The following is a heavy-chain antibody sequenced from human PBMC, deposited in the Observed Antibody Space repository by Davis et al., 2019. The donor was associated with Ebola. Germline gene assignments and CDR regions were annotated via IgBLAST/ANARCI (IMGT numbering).Heavy chain of an antibody. J-gene: IGHJ6*02. CDR2: ISYDGSNK. Sequence: GESLKISCAASGFTFSSYGMHWVRQAPGKGLEWVAVISYDGSNKYYADSVKGRFTISRDNSKNTLYLQMNSLRAEDTAVYYCARDRQQLGRTYYYYYYGMDVWGQGTTVTVSS. CDR3: ARDRQQLGRTYYYYYYGMDV. CDR1: GFTFSSYG. V-gene: IGHV3-30*19. D-gene: IGHD6-13*01.